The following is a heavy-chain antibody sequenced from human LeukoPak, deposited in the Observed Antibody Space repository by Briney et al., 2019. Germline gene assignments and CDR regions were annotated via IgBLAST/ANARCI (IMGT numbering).Heavy chain of an antibody. V-gene: IGHV3-23*01. D-gene: IGHD5-12*01. CDR2: ISGSGGST. CDR1: GFTFSSYA. J-gene: IGHJ3*02. CDR3: AKDGPTTTSFSYAFDI. Sequence: TGGSLRLSCAASGFTFSSYAMSWVRQAPGKGLEWVSAISGSGGSTYYADSVKGRFTISRDNSKNTLYLQMNSLRAEDTAVYYCAKDGPTTTSFSYAFDIWGQGTMVTVSS.